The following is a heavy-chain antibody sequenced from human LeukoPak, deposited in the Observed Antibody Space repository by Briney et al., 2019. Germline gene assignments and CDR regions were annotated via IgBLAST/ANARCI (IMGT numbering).Heavy chain of an antibody. V-gene: IGHV4-59*01. Sequence: SETLSLTCTVSGGSISSYYWSWIRQPPGKGLEWIGYIYYSGSTNYNPSLKSRVTISVDTSKNQFSLKLSSVTAADTAVYYYARAAMDAAMVYFDYWGQGTLVTVSS. J-gene: IGHJ4*02. CDR2: IYYSGST. CDR1: GGSISSYY. CDR3: ARAAMDAAMVYFDY. D-gene: IGHD5-18*01.